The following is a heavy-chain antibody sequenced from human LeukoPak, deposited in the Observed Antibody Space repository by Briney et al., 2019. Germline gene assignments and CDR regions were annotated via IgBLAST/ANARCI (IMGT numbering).Heavy chain of an antibody. CDR2: IYTSGST. Sequence: SETLSLTCTVSGGSISSGSYYWSWIRQPAGKGLEWIGRIYTSGSTNYNPSLKSRVIISVDTSKNQFSLKLSSVTAADTAVYYCAREPAIMITFGGVIVRESAWFDPWGQGTLVTVSS. CDR1: GGSISSGSYY. D-gene: IGHD3-16*02. J-gene: IGHJ5*02. V-gene: IGHV4-61*02. CDR3: AREPAIMITFGGVIVRESAWFDP.